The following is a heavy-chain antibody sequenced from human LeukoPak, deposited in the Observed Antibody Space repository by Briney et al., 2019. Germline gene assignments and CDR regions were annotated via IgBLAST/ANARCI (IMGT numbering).Heavy chain of an antibody. CDR3: ARSGNVVVVPAAPYYFDY. CDR2: IIPIFGTA. V-gene: IGHV1-69*13. D-gene: IGHD2-2*01. CDR1: GGTFSSYA. Sequence: SVKVSCKASGGTFSSYAISWVRQAPGQGLEWMGGIIPIFGTANYAQKFQGRVTITADESTSTAYMELSSLRSEDTAVYYCARSGNVVVVPAAPYYFDYWGQGTLVTVS. J-gene: IGHJ4*02.